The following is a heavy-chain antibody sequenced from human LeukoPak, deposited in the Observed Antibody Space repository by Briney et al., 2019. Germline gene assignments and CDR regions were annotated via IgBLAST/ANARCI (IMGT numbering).Heavy chain of an antibody. CDR2: ISDGAGGT. V-gene: IGHV3-23*01. J-gene: IGHJ6*03. CDR3: AKDGGTYYNMDV. CDR1: GFTLSSYV. D-gene: IGHD4-23*01. Sequence: GGSLRLSCAASGFTLSSYVMRCVRQAPGKGLEWVSSISDGAGGTYYAASVKGRFTISRDNSRNTLYLQMNSLRAEDAAVYYCAKDGGTYYNMDVWGQGTTVTVSS.